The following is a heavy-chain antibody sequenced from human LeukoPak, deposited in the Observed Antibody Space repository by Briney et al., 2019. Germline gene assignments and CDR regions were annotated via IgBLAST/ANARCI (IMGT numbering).Heavy chain of an antibody. J-gene: IGHJ4*02. V-gene: IGHV3-74*03. CDR3: ARDKKSGESSEIDY. CDR2: INRDGSTT. Sequence: GGSLRLSCAASGFTFSNYWVHWVRQAPGKGLGWVSRINRDGSTTKYADSVKGRFTVSRDNAKNTLNLQMNSLRAEDTAVYYCARDKKSGESSEIDYWGQGTLVTVSS. D-gene: IGHD3-10*01. CDR1: GFTFSNYW.